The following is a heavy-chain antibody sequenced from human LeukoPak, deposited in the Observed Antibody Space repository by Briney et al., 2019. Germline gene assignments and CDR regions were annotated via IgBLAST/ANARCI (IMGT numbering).Heavy chain of an antibody. CDR2: ISGSGGST. D-gene: IGHD2-21*01. J-gene: IGHJ4*02. Sequence: GGSLRLSCAASGFIFSTYGMSWVRQAPGKGLEWVSAISGSGGSTYYADSVKGRFTISRDNSKNTLYLQMNSLRAEDTAVYYCAKVGVSGPHFDYWGQGALVTVSS. V-gene: IGHV3-23*01. CDR1: GFIFSTYG. CDR3: AKVGVSGPHFDY.